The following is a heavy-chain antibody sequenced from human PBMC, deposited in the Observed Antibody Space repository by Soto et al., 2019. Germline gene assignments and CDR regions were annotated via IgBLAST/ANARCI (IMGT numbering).Heavy chain of an antibody. CDR2: ISAYDGKT. CDR3: AREPNEYWTSYWFDP. D-gene: IGHD3-3*01. J-gene: IGHJ5*02. V-gene: IGHV1-18*01. Sequence: ASVKVSCKSSGYNFNIYGINWVRQALGQGLELMGWISAYDGKTTYAEKFQGRVTMTTDASTSTAYMELRSLRSDDTAVYYCAREPNEYWTSYWFDPWGQGTLVTVYS. CDR1: GYNFNIYG.